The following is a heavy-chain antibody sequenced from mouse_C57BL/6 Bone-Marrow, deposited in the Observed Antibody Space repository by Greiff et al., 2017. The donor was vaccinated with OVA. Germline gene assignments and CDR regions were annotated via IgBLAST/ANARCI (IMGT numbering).Heavy chain of an antibody. CDR1: GYTFTSYW. V-gene: IGHV1-55*01. Sequence: VQLQQPGAELVKPGASVKMSCKASGYTFTSYWITWVKQRPGQGLEWIGDIYPGSGSTNYNEKFKSKATLTVDTSSSTAYMQLSSLTSEDSAVYYCARETTTVVEGFAYWGQGTLVTVSA. CDR2: IYPGSGST. CDR3: ARETTTVVEGFAY. J-gene: IGHJ3*01. D-gene: IGHD1-1*01.